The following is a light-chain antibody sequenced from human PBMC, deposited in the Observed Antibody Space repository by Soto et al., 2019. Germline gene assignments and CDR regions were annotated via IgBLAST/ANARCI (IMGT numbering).Light chain of an antibody. CDR1: QSISSW. J-gene: IGKJ4*01. CDR3: QHLRSYPTT. Sequence: DIQMSQSPSALSASVGDRVTITCRASQSISSWLAWYQQKPGKAPKLLICDASTLYSGVPSRFSGSGSGTDFTLTISCLQPEDFAAYYCQHLRSYPTTFGGGTKVDI. CDR2: DAS. V-gene: IGKV1-5*01.